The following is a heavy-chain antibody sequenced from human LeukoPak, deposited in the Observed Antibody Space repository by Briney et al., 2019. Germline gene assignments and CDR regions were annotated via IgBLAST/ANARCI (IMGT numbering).Heavy chain of an antibody. Sequence: SGTLSLTCAAYGGTFSGYYRSWIRQPPGKGLEWIGEINHSGSSNYNPSLKSRVTISLDTSKNQFSLRVTSVTAADRGLYFCARDSSPAALPYMDAWGKGTTVTVSS. CDR1: GGTFSGYY. V-gene: IGHV4-34*01. CDR3: ARDSSPAALPYMDA. CDR2: INHSGSS. D-gene: IGHD6-6*01. J-gene: IGHJ6*03.